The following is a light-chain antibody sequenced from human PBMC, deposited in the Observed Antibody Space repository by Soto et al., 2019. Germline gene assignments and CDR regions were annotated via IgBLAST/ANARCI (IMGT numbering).Light chain of an antibody. CDR1: QDISSY. Sequence: DLQLTQSPSFLSASVGDRVTITCRTSQDISSYLAWYQQKPGKAPQLLISAASTLQSGVPSRFSGSGSGTDFTLTISSLQPEDFATYYCQQLKSYPLSFGGGTKVEI. CDR2: AAS. V-gene: IGKV1-9*01. J-gene: IGKJ4*01. CDR3: QQLKSYPLS.